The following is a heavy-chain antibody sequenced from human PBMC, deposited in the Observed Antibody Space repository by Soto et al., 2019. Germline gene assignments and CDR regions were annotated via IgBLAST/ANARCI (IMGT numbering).Heavy chain of an antibody. CDR3: AKDFSGWYPGNWFDP. CDR1: GFTFSSYA. D-gene: IGHD6-19*01. J-gene: IGHJ5*02. Sequence: GGSLRLSCAASGFTFSSYAMSWVRQAPGKGLERVSAISGSGGSTYYADSVKGRFTISRDNSKNTLYLQMNSLRAEDTAVYYYAKDFSGWYPGNWFDPWGQGTLVTVSS. V-gene: IGHV3-23*01. CDR2: ISGSGGST.